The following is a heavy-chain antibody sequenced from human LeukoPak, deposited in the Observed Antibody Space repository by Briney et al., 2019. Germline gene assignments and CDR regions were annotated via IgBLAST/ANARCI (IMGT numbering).Heavy chain of an antibody. J-gene: IGHJ3*02. D-gene: IGHD3-10*01. CDR3: ARDITRRRVFDI. Sequence: SQTLSLTCTVSGGSISSGDFYWRWIRQPPGKGLEWIEYIYYSGSIYYNPSLKSRVTISVDTSKNQFSLKRSSVTAADTAVYYCARDITRRRVFDIWGQGTRVTVSS. CDR1: GGSISSGDFY. V-gene: IGHV4-30-4*01. CDR2: IYYSGSI.